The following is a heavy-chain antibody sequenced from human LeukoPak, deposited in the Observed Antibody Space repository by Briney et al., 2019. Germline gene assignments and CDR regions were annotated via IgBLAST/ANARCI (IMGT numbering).Heavy chain of an antibody. CDR1: GFTFSSYA. CDR2: ISYDGSNK. CDR3: ARIHLGTVTKGLFDY. Sequence: GRSLRLSCAASGFTFSSYAMHWVRQAPGKGLEWVAVISYDGSNKYYADSVKGRFTISRDNAKNSLYLQMNSLRAEDTAVYYCARIHLGTVTKGLFDYRGQGTLVTVSS. V-gene: IGHV3-30-3*01. D-gene: IGHD4-17*01. J-gene: IGHJ4*02.